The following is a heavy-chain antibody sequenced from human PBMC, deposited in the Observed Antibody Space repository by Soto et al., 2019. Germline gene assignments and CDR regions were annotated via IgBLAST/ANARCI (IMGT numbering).Heavy chain of an antibody. V-gene: IGHV3-9*01. J-gene: IGHJ4*02. CDR3: AKGKRVADFDY. Sequence: EVQLVESGGDLVQPGRSLRLSCAASGFKFDDYSMHWVRQAPGQGLEWVSYITWDSAAIAYADSVKGRFTISRDNARNSLYLQMNSLRSEDTALYYCAKGKRVADFDYWGQGTMVTVSS. CDR2: ITWDSAAI. D-gene: IGHD2-15*01. CDR1: GFKFDDYS.